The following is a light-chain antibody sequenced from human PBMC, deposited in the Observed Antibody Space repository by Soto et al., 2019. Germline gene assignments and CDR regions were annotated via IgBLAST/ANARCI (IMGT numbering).Light chain of an antibody. CDR2: DVS. Sequence: QSALTQPASVSGSPGQSITISCTGTSSDVGGYNDVSWSQQNPGKAPKLMIYDVSNRPSGVSNHFSGSKSGNTASLTISGLQADDEADYYCSSYTSSSTLVVFGTGTKLTVL. CDR1: SSDVGGYND. CDR3: SSYTSSSTLVV. V-gene: IGLV2-14*01. J-gene: IGLJ1*01.